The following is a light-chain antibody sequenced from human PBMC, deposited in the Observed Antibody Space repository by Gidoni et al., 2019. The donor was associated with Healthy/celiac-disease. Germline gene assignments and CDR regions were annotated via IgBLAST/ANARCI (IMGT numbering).Light chain of an antibody. Sequence: DIVLTQSPGTLSLSPGERAPLSCRASQSVSSSYLAWYQQKPGQAPRLLIYGASSRATGIPDRFSGSGSGTDFTLTISRLEPEDFAVHYCQQYGSSPLTFGEGTKVEIK. V-gene: IGKV3-20*01. CDR2: GAS. CDR1: QSVSSSY. J-gene: IGKJ4*01. CDR3: QQYGSSPLT.